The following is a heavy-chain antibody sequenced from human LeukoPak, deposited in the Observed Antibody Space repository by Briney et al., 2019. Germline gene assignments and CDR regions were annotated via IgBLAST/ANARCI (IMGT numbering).Heavy chain of an antibody. CDR2: INPSGGST. Sequence: EASVKVSCKASGYTFTSYYMHWVRQAPGQGLEWMGIINPSGGSTSYAQKFQGRVTMTRDTSTSTVYMELSSLRSEDTAVYYCARSSTRTIFGINWFDPWGQGTPVTVSS. D-gene: IGHD3-3*01. CDR1: GYTFTSYY. CDR3: ARSSTRTIFGINWFDP. V-gene: IGHV1-46*01. J-gene: IGHJ5*02.